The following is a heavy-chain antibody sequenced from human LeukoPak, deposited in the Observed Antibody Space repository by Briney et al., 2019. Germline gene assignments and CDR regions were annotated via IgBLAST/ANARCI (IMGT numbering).Heavy chain of an antibody. CDR3: ARDLSDYDYTWGSFRPPGYYDY. V-gene: IGHV3-11*01. CDR1: GFKFSDYY. CDR2: MSTSGSTI. D-gene: IGHD3-16*02. J-gene: IGHJ4*02. Sequence: GGSLRLSCAASGFKFSDYYMSWIRQAPGKGMEWVSHMSTSGSTIDYAGSVKGRFTISRDNVKNSLYLEMTSLRADDTAVYYCARDLSDYDYTWGSFRPPGYYDYWGQGTLVTVSS.